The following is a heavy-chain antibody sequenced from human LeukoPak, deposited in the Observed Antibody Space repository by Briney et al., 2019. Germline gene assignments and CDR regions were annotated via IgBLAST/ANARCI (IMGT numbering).Heavy chain of an antibody. CDR2: ISRRSSTI. Sequence: GGSLRLPCAASGFIFSTYSMNWVRQAPGKGLEWVSYISRRSSTIYYADSVKGRFTISRDNAKNSLYLQMNSLRAEDTAVYYCARDYGAWSYWGQGTLVTVSS. CDR1: GFIFSTYS. CDR3: ARDYGAWSY. V-gene: IGHV3-48*01. D-gene: IGHD4-17*01. J-gene: IGHJ4*02.